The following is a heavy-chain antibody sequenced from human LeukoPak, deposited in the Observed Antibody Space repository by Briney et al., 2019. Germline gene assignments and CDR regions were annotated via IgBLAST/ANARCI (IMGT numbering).Heavy chain of an antibody. CDR3: ARILADYDFWSGYLDY. D-gene: IGHD3-3*01. V-gene: IGHV3-21*01. CDR2: ISSSSSYI. J-gene: IGHJ4*02. Sequence: PGGSLRLSCAASGFTFSSYSMNWVRQAPGKGLEWVSSISSSSSYIYYADSVKGRFTISRDNAKNSLYLQMNSLRAEDTAVYYCARILADYDFWSGYLDYWGQGTLVTVSS. CDR1: GFTFSSYS.